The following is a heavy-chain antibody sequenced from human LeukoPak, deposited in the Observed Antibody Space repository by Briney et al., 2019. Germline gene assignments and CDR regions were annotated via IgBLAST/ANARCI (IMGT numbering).Heavy chain of an antibody. V-gene: IGHV3-23*01. J-gene: IGHJ6*02. Sequence: GGSLRLSCAASGFTFTTEAMTWVRQAPGKGLEWVSTISDDGRTTYYADSVKGRFTISRDNSKNTLYLQMNSLRAEDTAVYYCAKGRNYDILTGLYGMDVWGQGTTVTVSS. CDR1: GFTFTTEA. D-gene: IGHD3-9*01. CDR3: AKGRNYDILTGLYGMDV. CDR2: ISDDGRTT.